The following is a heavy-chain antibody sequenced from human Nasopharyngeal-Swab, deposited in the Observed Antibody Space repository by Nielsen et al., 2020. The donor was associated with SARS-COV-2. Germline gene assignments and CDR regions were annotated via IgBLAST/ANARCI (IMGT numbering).Heavy chain of an antibody. CDR3: ARDPRDYYDFWSGYNYYYGMNV. CDR2: LWYDGSNT. CDR1: GFTFSSYG. J-gene: IGHJ6*02. D-gene: IGHD3-3*01. Sequence: SLKISCAASGFTFSSYGMHWVSQAPGKGLEWVAVLWYDGSNTYYADSVKGRFTISRDNSKNTLYMQMTSLRAEDTAVYYCARDPRDYYDFWSGYNYYYGMNVLGQVTTVTFSS. V-gene: IGHV3-33*01.